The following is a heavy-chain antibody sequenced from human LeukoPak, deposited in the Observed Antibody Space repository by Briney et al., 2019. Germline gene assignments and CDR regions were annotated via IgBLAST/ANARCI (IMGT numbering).Heavy chain of an antibody. D-gene: IGHD2-2*01. Sequence: GGSLRLSCTASGFTFGDYAMSWVRQAPGKGLEWVGFIRSKAYGGTTEYAASVKGRFTISRDDSISIAYLQMNSLKTEDTAVYYCTRDGHCSSTSCYPPGYWGQGTLATVSS. J-gene: IGHJ4*02. V-gene: IGHV3-49*04. CDR1: GFTFGDYA. CDR3: TRDGHCSSTSCYPPGY. CDR2: IRSKAYGGTT.